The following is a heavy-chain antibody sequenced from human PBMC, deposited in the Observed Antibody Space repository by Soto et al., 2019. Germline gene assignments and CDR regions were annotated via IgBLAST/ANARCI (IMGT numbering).Heavy chain of an antibody. CDR2: LTGSGDST. V-gene: IGHV3-23*01. D-gene: IGHD4-17*01. CDR1: GFTFSSFA. J-gene: IGHJ4*02. CDR3: AKGTAVTTGDMAY. Sequence: EVQLLESGGGLVQPGGSLRLSFAASGFTFSSFAMTWVRQAPGKGLEWVSSLTGSGDSTYYADSVKGRFTISRDNSKNTLYLQMNSLRADDTAVYYGAKGTAVTTGDMAYWGQGTLVTVSS.